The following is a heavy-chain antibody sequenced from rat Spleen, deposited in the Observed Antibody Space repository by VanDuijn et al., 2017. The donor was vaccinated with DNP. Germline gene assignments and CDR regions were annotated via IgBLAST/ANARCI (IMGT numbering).Heavy chain of an antibody. CDR3: ARAVTTVVTGYYYGMEA. D-gene: IGHD1-1*01. CDR1: GFNFNDYW. J-gene: IGHJ4*01. CDR2: INKDSSTI. V-gene: IGHV4-2*01. Sequence: EVKLVESGGGLVQPGRSLKLSCAASGFNFNDYWMGWVRQAPGKGLEWIGEINKDSSTINYTPSLKDKFTISRDNAQNTLYMQMSKLGSEDTAIYYGARAVTTVVTGYYYGMEAWGQGTSVTVSS.